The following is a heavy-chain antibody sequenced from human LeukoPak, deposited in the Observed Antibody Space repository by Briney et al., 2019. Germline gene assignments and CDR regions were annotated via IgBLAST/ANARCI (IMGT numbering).Heavy chain of an antibody. V-gene: IGHV3-23*01. CDR3: AKDDYGPYVFDY. J-gene: IGHJ4*02. D-gene: IGHD4-17*01. Sequence: GGSLRLSCAASGFTFSSYWMSWVRQAPGKGLEWVSAISGSGGSTYYADSVKGRFTISRDNSKNTLYLQMNSLRAEDTAVYYCAKDDYGPYVFDYWGQGTLVTVSS. CDR1: GFTFSSYW. CDR2: ISGSGGST.